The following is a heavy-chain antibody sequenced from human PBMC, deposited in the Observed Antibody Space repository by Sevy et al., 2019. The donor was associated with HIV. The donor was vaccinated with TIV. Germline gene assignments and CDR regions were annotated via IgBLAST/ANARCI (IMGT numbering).Heavy chain of an antibody. CDR2: ISSASSYI. Sequence: GGSLRLSCAASGFTFNSYFMNWVRQTPGKGLEWVSSISSASSYIFYAASVKGRFTISRDNAHNSLYLEMNGLRAEDMAIYYCARGDYYGSQYYFDHWSQGILVTVSS. CDR3: ARGDYYGSQYYFDH. V-gene: IGHV3-21*06. CDR1: GFTFNSYF. D-gene: IGHD3-10*01. J-gene: IGHJ4*02.